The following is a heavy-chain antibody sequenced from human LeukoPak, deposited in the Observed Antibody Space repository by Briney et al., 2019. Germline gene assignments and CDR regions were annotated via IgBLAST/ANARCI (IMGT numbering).Heavy chain of an antibody. V-gene: IGHV1-69*04. CDR3: ARDGETYWFDP. D-gene: IGHD3-10*01. J-gene: IGHJ5*02. CDR2: IIPILGIA. Sequence: GASVKVSCKASGGTFSSYAISWVRQAPGQGLEWMGRIIPILGIANYAQKFQGRVTITADKSTSTAYMELSSLRSEDTAVYYCARDGETYWFDPWGQGTLVTVSS. CDR1: GGTFSSYA.